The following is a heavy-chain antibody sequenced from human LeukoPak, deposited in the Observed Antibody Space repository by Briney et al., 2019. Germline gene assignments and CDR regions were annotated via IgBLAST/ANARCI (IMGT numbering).Heavy chain of an antibody. CDR1: GGSISSGSYY. J-gene: IGHJ5*02. Sequence: SETLSLTCTVSGGSISSGSYYGRWIRQPAGKGLEWIGRIYTSGSTYYNPSLKSRVTISGDTSKNQFSLKLSSVTAADTAVYYCARDRSYGYTYNWFDPWGQGTLVTVSS. CDR3: ARDRSYGYTYNWFDP. V-gene: IGHV4-61*02. D-gene: IGHD5-18*01. CDR2: IYTSGST.